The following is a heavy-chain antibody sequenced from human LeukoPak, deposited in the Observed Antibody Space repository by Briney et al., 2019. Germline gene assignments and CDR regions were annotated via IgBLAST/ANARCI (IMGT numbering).Heavy chain of an antibody. V-gene: IGHV1-8*01. CDR2: MNPNSGNT. CDR3: ARGKRIHIWFGEMYYYYMDV. CDR1: GYTFTSYD. D-gene: IGHD3-10*01. Sequence: ASVKVSCKASGYTFTSYDINWVRQATGQGLEWMGWMNPNSGNTGYAQKFQGRVTMTRNTSISTAYMELSSLRSEDTAVYYCARGKRIHIWFGEMYYYYMDVWGKGTTVTISS. J-gene: IGHJ6*03.